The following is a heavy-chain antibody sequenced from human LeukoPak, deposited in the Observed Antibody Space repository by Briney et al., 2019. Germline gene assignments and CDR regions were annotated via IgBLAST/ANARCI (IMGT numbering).Heavy chain of an antibody. D-gene: IGHD6-13*01. CDR1: GYTLTSSH. CDR2: INPSGGST. V-gene: IGHV1-46*01. Sequence: GASVKVSCKASGYTLTSSHAHWVRQAPGQGLEWMGIINPSGGSTSYAQKFQGRVTMTRDTSTSTVYMELSSLRSEDTAVYYCARGRWGAAAGRMYYFDYWGQGTLVTVSS. J-gene: IGHJ4*02. CDR3: ARGRWGAAAGRMYYFDY.